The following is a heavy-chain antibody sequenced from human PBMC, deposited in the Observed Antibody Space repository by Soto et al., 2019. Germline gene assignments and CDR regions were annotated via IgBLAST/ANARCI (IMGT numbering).Heavy chain of an antibody. CDR2: INAGNGNT. J-gene: IGHJ4*02. D-gene: IGHD6-19*01. CDR3: ASALSSGWYAPAQIDC. CDR1: GYTFTSYA. V-gene: IGHV1-3*01. Sequence: ASVKVSCKASGYTFTSYAMHWVGQAPGQRREWMGWINAGNGNTKYSQKFTGRVTITRDTSASTAYMELSSLRSEDTAVYYCASALSSGWYAPAQIDCLGQGTRVTGCS.